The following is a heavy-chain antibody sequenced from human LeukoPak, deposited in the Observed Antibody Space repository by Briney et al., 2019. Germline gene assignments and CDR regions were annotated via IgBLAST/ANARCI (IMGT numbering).Heavy chain of an antibody. J-gene: IGHJ4*02. D-gene: IGHD3-10*01. CDR2: ISSRGYNI. CDR3: ARDRRVGGINFVY. CDR1: GFTFSSYE. Sequence: PGGSLRLSCAASGFTFSSYEMNGVRQAPGKGLEWASYISSRGYNIYYADSVKGRFPIYRDKAKESLYLQMTSLRAEDTAVYYCARDRRVGGINFVYWGQGTLVTVSS. V-gene: IGHV3-48*03.